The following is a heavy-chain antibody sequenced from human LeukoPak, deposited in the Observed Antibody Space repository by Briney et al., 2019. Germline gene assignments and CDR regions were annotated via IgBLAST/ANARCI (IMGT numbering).Heavy chain of an antibody. CDR1: GFTFSSYS. CDR3: ARVSLYYDSSGYYVFDY. D-gene: IGHD3-22*01. V-gene: IGHV3-21*01. CDR2: ISSSSSYI. J-gene: IGHJ4*02. Sequence: GGSLRLSCAASGFTFSSYSMNWVRQAPGKGLEWVSSISSSSSYIYYADSVKGRFTISRDNAKNSLYLQMNSLRAEDTAVYYCARVSLYYDSSGYYVFDYWGQGTLVTVSS.